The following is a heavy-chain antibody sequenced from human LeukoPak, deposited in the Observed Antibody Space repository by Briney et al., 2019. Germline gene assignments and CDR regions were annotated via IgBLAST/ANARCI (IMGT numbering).Heavy chain of an antibody. CDR2: ITDSGGDT. V-gene: IGHV3-23*01. CDR3: AKGSASSRPYYFDY. CDR1: GFTFSDYA. Sequence: GGSLRLSCAASGFTFSDYAMSWVRQAPGKGLEWFSGITDSGGDTYYADYVKGRFTISRGNSKNTLELQISSLRAEDTAIYYCAKGSASSRPYYFDYWGQGALVTVSS. J-gene: IGHJ4*02. D-gene: IGHD6-19*01.